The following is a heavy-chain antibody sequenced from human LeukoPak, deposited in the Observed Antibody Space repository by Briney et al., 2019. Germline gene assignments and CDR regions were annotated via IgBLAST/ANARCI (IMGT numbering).Heavy chain of an antibody. D-gene: IGHD6-6*01. CDR1: GFSLRTSGVG. CDR2: IYWDDDE. J-gene: IGHJ5*02. CDR3: AHSHSGSSVGWFDP. Sequence: ESGPTLVKPTQTLTLTYTFSGFSLRTSGVGVAWIRQPPGKALEWLALIYWDDDERYRPSLKSRLTITKDTSKTQVVLTMTNMDPVDTATYYCAHSHSGSSVGWFDPWGQGTLVTVSS. V-gene: IGHV2-5*02.